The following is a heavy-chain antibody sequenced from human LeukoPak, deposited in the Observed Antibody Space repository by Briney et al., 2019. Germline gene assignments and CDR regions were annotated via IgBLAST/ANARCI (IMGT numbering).Heavy chain of an antibody. J-gene: IGHJ4*02. D-gene: IGHD3-10*01. CDR3: AGVRAGSSRDFDY. Sequence: ASVKVSCKASGGTFSSYAISWVRQAPGQGLEWMGGIIPIFGTANYAQKFQGRVTITTDESASTVYMELSSPTSEDTAVFYCAGVRAGSSRDFDYWGQGTLVTVSS. V-gene: IGHV1-69*05. CDR1: GGTFSSYA. CDR2: IIPIFGTA.